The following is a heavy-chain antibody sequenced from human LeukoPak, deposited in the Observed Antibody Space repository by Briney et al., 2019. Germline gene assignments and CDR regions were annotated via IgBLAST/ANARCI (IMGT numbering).Heavy chain of an antibody. CDR1: GYTFTGYY. CDR2: INPNSGGT. Sequence: ASVKVSCKASGYTFTGYYMHWVRQAPGQGLEWMGWINPNSGGTNYAQKFQGRVTMTRDTSISTAYMELSRLRSDDTAVYYCARGGSGSGSLRWDWFDPWGQGTLVTVSS. V-gene: IGHV1-2*02. D-gene: IGHD3-10*01. CDR3: ARGGSGSGSLRWDWFDP. J-gene: IGHJ5*02.